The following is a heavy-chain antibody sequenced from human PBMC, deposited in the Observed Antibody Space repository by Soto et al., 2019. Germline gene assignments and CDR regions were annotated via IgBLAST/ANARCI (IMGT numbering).Heavy chain of an antibody. CDR1: GFTFSNYD. CDR3: AKGPLGVLYFDY. CDR2: ISGSGGST. D-gene: IGHD2-8*01. Sequence: GGSLRLSCAASGFTFSNYDMSWVRQAPGKGLDWVSAISGSGGSTYYADSVKGRFTISRDNSKNTLYLQMNSLRAEDTAVYYCAKGPLGVLYFDYWGQGTLVTVSS. V-gene: IGHV3-23*01. J-gene: IGHJ4*02.